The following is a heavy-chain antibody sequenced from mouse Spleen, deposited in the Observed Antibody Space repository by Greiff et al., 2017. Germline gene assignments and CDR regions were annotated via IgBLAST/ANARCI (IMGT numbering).Heavy chain of an antibody. D-gene: IGHD2-14*01. V-gene: IGHV1-14*01. CDR3: ARGENYRYDDPAWFAY. Sequence: EVQLQQSGPELVKPGASVKMSCKASGYTFTSYVMHWVKQKPGQGLEWIGYIYPYNDGTKYNEKFKGKATLTSDKSSSTAYMELSSLTSEDSAVYYCARGENYRYDDPAWFAYWGQGTLVTVSA. CDR2: IYPYNDGT. J-gene: IGHJ3*01. CDR1: GYTFTSYV.